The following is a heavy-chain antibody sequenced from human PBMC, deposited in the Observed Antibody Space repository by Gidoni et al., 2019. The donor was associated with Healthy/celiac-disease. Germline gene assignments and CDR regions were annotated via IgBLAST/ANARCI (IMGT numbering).Heavy chain of an antibody. CDR2: ISWNSGSI. V-gene: IGHV3-9*01. CDR3: AKDMKRGRYYDSSGYLGGYAFDI. Sequence: EVQLVESGGGLVQPGRSLRLSCAASGFTFDDYAMHWVRQAPGKGLEWVSGISWNSGSIGYADSVKGRFTISRDNAKNSLYLQMNSLRAEDTALYYCAKDMKRGRYYDSSGYLGGYAFDIWGQGTMVTVSS. J-gene: IGHJ3*02. CDR1: GFTFDDYA. D-gene: IGHD3-22*01.